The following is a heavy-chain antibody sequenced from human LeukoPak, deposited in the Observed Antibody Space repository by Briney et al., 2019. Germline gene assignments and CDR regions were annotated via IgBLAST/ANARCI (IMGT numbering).Heavy chain of an antibody. Sequence: GASVKVSCKASGYTFTSYAMHWVRQAPGQRLEWMGWINAGNGNTKYSQKFQGRVTITRDTSASTAYMELSSLRSEDTAVYYRAREHDVLTGYSLDYWGQGTLVTVSS. CDR1: GYTFTSYA. CDR3: AREHDVLTGYSLDY. CDR2: INAGNGNT. D-gene: IGHD3-9*01. V-gene: IGHV1-3*01. J-gene: IGHJ4*02.